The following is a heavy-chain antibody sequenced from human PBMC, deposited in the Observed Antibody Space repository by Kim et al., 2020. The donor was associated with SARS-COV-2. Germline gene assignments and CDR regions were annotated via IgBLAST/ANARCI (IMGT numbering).Heavy chain of an antibody. V-gene: IGHV1-3*01. D-gene: IGHD6-19*01. CDR2: T. J-gene: IGHJ4*01. Sequence: TRYSQKCRGRINITIDTTASTAYRELGSLRSEDTAVYYCARGSGWAFDYWGQGTLVTVSS. CDR3: ARGSGWAFDY.